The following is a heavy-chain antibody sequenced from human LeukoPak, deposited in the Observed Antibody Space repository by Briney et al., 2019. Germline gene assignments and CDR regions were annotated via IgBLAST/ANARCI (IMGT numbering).Heavy chain of an antibody. D-gene: IGHD6-25*01. Sequence: GGSPRLSCVASGFTVSSNYMSWVRQAPGKGLEWVSVIYSGGITYYADSVKGRFTISRDNSKNTLYLQMNSLRAEDTAVYYCARAGSVAGVDIWGQGTMVTVSS. J-gene: IGHJ3*02. V-gene: IGHV3-53*01. CDR2: IYSGGIT. CDR1: GFTVSSNY. CDR3: ARAGSVAGVDI.